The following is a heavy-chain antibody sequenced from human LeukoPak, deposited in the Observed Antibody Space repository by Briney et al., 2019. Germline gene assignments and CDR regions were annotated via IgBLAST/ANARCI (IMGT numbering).Heavy chain of an antibody. J-gene: IGHJ4*02. D-gene: IGHD6-25*01. Sequence: PGGSLRLSCAASGFTFSSYAMSWVRQAPGKGLEWVSSISGSGGSTYYADSVKGRFTISRDNSKNTLYLQMNSLRAEDTAVYYCAKDFRASATQKLFDYWGQGTLVTVSS. CDR2: ISGSGGST. V-gene: IGHV3-23*01. CDR1: GFTFSSYA. CDR3: AKDFRASATQKLFDY.